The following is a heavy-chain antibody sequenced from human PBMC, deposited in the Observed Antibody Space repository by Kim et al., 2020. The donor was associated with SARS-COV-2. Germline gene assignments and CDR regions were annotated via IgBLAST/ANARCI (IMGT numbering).Heavy chain of an antibody. V-gene: IGHV3-23*01. CDR3: AKAVKIGTNYFDC. CDR2: TGGSGSSA. J-gene: IGHJ4*02. CDR1: GFTFSSFA. Sequence: GGSLRLSCAASGFTFSSFAMTWVRQAPGKGLDWVSITGGSGSSAYYADPVKGRFTISRDNSKNTLYLQMNSLSAEDTALYYCAKAVKIGTNYFDCWGQGTLVTVSS. D-gene: IGHD2-21*01.